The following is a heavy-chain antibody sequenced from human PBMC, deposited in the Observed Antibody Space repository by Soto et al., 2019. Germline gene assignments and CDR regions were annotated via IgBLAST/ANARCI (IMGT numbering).Heavy chain of an antibody. Sequence: QITLKESGPTLVRPTQPLTLTCSFSGFSLNTNGMGVGWFRQPPGKALEWLAFIYWDEDKRYSPSLKTRLTVTTDTSKNEVVLTLTNLDPVDTGTYYCAGWNYESGLDVWGQGTTVTVSS. D-gene: IGHD1-7*01. CDR2: IYWDEDK. V-gene: IGHV2-5*02. CDR1: GFSLNTNGMG. CDR3: AGWNYESGLDV. J-gene: IGHJ6*02.